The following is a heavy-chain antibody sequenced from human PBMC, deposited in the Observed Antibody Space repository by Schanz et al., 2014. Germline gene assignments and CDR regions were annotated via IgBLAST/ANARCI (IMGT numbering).Heavy chain of an antibody. CDR3: AGAVAAIGADSFDI. J-gene: IGHJ3*02. CDR2: IRSSASTIQYA. CDR1: GFTFSDYY. V-gene: IGHV3-11*04. D-gene: IGHD5-12*01. Sequence: QVQLVESGGGLVKPGGSLRLSCAASGFTFSDYYMTWIRQAPGKGLEWVSDIRSSASTIQYADYTDSVKGRFTISRDNAKNSLYLQMNSLRTEDTAVYYCAGAVAAIGADSFDIWGQGTMVAVSS.